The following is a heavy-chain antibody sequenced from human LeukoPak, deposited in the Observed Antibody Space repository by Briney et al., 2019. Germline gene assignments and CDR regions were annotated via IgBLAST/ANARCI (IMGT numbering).Heavy chain of an antibody. CDR3: ARESHITREDY. CDR2: ISANNGDT. Sequence: ASVKVSCKASGYTFTSYGITWMRQAPGQGLEWMGWISANNGDTDYPQKFQGRVTMTTDTYTTTAYMELRSPRSDDTATYYCARESHITREDYWGQGTLVTVSS. V-gene: IGHV1-18*01. CDR1: GYTFTSYG. J-gene: IGHJ4*02. D-gene: IGHD1-14*01.